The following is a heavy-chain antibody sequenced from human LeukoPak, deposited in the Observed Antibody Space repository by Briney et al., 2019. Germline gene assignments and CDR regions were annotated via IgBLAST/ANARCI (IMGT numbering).Heavy chain of an antibody. V-gene: IGHV1-69*13. J-gene: IGHJ6*03. D-gene: IGHD3-3*01. CDR1: GGTFSSYA. Sequence: ASVKVSCKASGGTFSSYAISWVRQAPGQGLEWMGGIIPIFGTANYAQKFQGRVTITADESTSTAYMELSSLRSEDTAVYYCASRGTIPPSSPTGRAPSKSYYYYYYMDVWGKGTTVTVSS. CDR3: ASRGTIPPSSPTGRAPSKSYYYYYYMDV. CDR2: IIPIFGTA.